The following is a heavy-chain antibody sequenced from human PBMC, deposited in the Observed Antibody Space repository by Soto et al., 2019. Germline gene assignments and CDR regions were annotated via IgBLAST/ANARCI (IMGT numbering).Heavy chain of an antibody. CDR1: GGYISSYY. CDR2: IYYSGST. V-gene: IGHV4-59*01. Sequence: SETLSLTCTVSGGYISSYYWSWIRQPPGKGLEWIGYIYYSGSTNYNPSLKSRVTISVDTSKNQFSLKLSSVTAADTAVYYCARAPRGNYGYPSYFDYWGQGTLVTAS. CDR3: ARAPRGNYGYPSYFDY. D-gene: IGHD3-10*01. J-gene: IGHJ4*02.